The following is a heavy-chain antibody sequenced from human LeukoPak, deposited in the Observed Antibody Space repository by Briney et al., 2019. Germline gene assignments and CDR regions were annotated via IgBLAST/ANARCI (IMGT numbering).Heavy chain of an antibody. Sequence: GGSLRLSCAASGFTFSDYYMSWIRQAPGKGLEWVSYISSSSSYTNYADSVKGRFTISRDNAKNSLYLQMNSLRAEDTAVYYCARDAPYGGYTLSDYWGQGTLVTVSS. CDR2: ISSSSSYT. V-gene: IGHV3-11*05. D-gene: IGHD4-17*01. CDR3: ARDAPYGGYTLSDY. CDR1: GFTFSDYY. J-gene: IGHJ4*02.